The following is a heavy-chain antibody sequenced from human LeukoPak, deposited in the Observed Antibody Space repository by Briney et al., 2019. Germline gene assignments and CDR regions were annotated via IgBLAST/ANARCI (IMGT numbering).Heavy chain of an antibody. J-gene: IGHJ4*02. D-gene: IGHD3-9*01. CDR3: ARVGDILTGYYFDY. CDR1: GFTFSSYG. CDR2: ISYDGSNK. V-gene: IGHV3-30*03. Sequence: GGSLRLSCAASGFTFSSYGMHWVRQAPGKGLEWVAVISYDGSNKYYADSVKGRFTISRDNSKNTLYLQMNNLRAEDTAVYYCARVGDILTGYYFDYWGQGTLVTVSS.